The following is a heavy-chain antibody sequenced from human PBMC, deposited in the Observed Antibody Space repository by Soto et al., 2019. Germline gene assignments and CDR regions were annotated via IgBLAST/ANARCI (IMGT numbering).Heavy chain of an antibody. D-gene: IGHD2-21*02. CDR3: AREDGWRIRSTAYRKFYFDY. Sequence: QVQLQESGPGLVKPSETLSLTCSVSGGSVSSGSYYWSWIRQPPGKGLEWIGSIHYSGSANYNPSLKSRVIVSLDTSRNQFSLMLTSVTAADTAVYYCAREDGWRIRSTAYRKFYFDYWGQGALVTVSS. J-gene: IGHJ4*02. CDR1: GGSVSSGSYY. CDR2: IHYSGSA. V-gene: IGHV4-61*01.